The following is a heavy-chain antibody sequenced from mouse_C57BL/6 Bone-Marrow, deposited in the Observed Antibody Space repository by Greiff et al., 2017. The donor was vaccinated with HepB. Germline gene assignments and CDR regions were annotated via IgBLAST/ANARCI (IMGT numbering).Heavy chain of an antibody. CDR1: GYTFTSYW. CDR3: ARTDDGYSYYVDY. J-gene: IGHJ2*01. Sequence: VQLQQPGAELVKPGASVKMSCKASGYTFTSYWITWVKQRPGQGLEWIGDIYPGSGSTNYNEKFKSKATLTVDTSSSTAYMQLSSLTSEDSAVYYCARTDDGYSYYVDYWGQGTTLTGSS. CDR2: IYPGSGST. V-gene: IGHV1-55*01. D-gene: IGHD2-3*01.